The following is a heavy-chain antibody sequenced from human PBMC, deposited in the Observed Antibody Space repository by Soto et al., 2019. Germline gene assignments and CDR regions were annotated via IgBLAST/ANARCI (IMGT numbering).Heavy chain of an antibody. D-gene: IGHD6-25*01. CDR1: GYNFTAFW. CDR3: AKLGFPGAIYFDS. CDR2: IHPLDSET. J-gene: IGHJ4*02. V-gene: IGHV5-51*01. Sequence: GESLKSSCKVSGYNFTAFWLGWVRHMPRKGLEWMANIHPLDSETNYGPSFQGQVTISADKSITTAFLHWSNLKASDTGIYFCAKLGFPGAIYFDSWGQGSLVTVSS.